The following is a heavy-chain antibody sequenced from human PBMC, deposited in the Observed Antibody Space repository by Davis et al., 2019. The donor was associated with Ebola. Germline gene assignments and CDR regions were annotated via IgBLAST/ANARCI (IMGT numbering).Heavy chain of an antibody. CDR1: GGSISSGGYY. CDR2: IYYSGST. D-gene: IGHD3-3*01. J-gene: IGHJ4*02. V-gene: IGHV4-31*03. Sequence: PSETLSLTCTVSGGSISSGGYYWSWIRQHPGKGLEWIGYIYYSGSTYYNPSLKSRVTISVDTSKNQFSLKLSSVTAADTAVYYCARVRRFFTVVDYWGQGTLVTVSS. CDR3: ARVRRFFTVVDY.